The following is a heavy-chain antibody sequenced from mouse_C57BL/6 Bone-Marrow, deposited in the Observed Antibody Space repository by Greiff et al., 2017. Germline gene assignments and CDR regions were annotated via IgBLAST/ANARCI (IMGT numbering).Heavy chain of an antibody. Sequence: EVQLVESGPGLVKPSQSLSLTCSVTGYSITSGYYWNWIRQFPGNKLEWMGYISYDGSNNYNPSLKNRISITRDTSKNQVFLKLNSVTTEDTATYYRARKGAMDYWGQGTSVTVSS. CDR2: ISYDGSN. CDR3: ARKGAMDY. V-gene: IGHV3-6*01. CDR1: GYSITSGYY. J-gene: IGHJ4*01.